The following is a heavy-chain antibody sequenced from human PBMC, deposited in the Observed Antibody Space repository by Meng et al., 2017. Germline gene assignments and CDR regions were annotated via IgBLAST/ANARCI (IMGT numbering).Heavy chain of an antibody. Sequence: ASVKVSCKASGYTFTGYYMHWVRQAPGQGLEWMGWINPNSGGTNYAQKFQGRVTMTRDTSISTAYMELSRLRSDDTAVYYCARGSSSSWAHFDDWGQGTLVTVSS. CDR2: INPNSGGT. CDR1: GYTFTGYY. V-gene: IGHV1-2*02. J-gene: IGHJ4*02. D-gene: IGHD6-13*01. CDR3: ARGSSSSWAHFDD.